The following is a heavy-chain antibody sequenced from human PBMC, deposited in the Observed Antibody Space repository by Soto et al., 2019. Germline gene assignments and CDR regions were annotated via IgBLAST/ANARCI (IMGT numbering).Heavy chain of an antibody. V-gene: IGHV1-69*01. D-gene: IGHD2-8*02. CDR3: ATVDRSVALVGWFDP. CDR1: GGTPSNSA. CDR2: IIPVFGTA. Sequence: QVQLVQSGAEVKKLGSSVKVSCQASGGTPSNSAMSWVRQAPGQGLEWMGGIIPVFGTANYAQKFHGRVTISADAATNTAYMELSSVRFDDTAVYYCATVDRSVALVGWFDPWGQGTLVTVSS. J-gene: IGHJ5*02.